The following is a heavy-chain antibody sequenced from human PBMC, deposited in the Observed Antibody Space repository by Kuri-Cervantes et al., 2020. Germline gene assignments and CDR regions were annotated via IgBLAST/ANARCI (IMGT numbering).Heavy chain of an antibody. J-gene: IGHJ6*02. D-gene: IGHD3-10*01. CDR3: ARDSGYYYGSGSQLYYYYGMDV. Sequence: GESLKISCAASGFTLSSYAMHWVRQAPGKGLEWVAVISYDGSNKYYADSVKGRFTISRDNSKNTLYLQMNSLRAEDTAVYYCARDSGYYYGSGSQLYYYYGMDVWGQGTTVTVSS. CDR1: GFTLSSYA. V-gene: IGHV3-30-3*01. CDR2: ISYDGSNK.